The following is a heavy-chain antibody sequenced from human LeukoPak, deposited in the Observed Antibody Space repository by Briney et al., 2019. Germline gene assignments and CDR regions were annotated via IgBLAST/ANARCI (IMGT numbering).Heavy chain of an antibody. D-gene: IGHD4-17*01. Sequence: ASVKVSCKASGYTFTGYYMHWVRQAPGQGLEWMGGIIPIFGTANYAQKFQGRVTITADESTSTAYMELSSLRSEDTAVYYCARAGSYGDYYYYYYMDVWGKGTTVTVSS. CDR3: ARAGSYGDYYYYYYMDV. V-gene: IGHV1-69*13. CDR1: GYTFTGYY. J-gene: IGHJ6*03. CDR2: IIPIFGTA.